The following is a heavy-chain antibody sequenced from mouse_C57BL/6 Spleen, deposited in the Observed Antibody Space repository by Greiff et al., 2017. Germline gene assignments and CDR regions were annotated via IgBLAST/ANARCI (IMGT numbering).Heavy chain of an antibody. CDR2: IDPENGDT. Sequence: VQLQQSGAELVRPGASVKLSCTASGFNIKDDYMHWVKQRPEQGLEWMGWIDPENGDTEYASKFQGKATITADTSSNTAYLQLSSLTSEDTAVYYCTTSSWGDYWGQGTTLTVSS. CDR3: TTSSWGDY. D-gene: IGHD1-1*01. V-gene: IGHV14-4*01. CDR1: GFNIKDDY. J-gene: IGHJ2*01.